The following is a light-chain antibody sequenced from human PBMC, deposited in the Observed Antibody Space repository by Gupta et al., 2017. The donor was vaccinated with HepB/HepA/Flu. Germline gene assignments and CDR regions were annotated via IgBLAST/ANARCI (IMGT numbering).Light chain of an antibody. CDR1: RAINSY. Sequence: DIQMTQSPSSLSASVGDRVTITCRASRAINSYLNWYQQKPGKAPKLLIYPIFTLQTGVPSRFSGSGSGTEFTRTISSMQPEDFGTYYCQQTYRTPLTFGGGTKVEIK. CDR2: PIF. J-gene: IGKJ4*01. V-gene: IGKV1-39*01. CDR3: QQTYRTPLT.